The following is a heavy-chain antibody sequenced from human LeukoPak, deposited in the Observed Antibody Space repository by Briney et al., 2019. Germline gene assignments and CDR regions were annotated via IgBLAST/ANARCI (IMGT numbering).Heavy chain of an antibody. J-gene: IGHJ6*02. D-gene: IGHD2-2*01. CDR1: GFTFSSYS. Sequence: PGGSLRLSCAASGFTFSSYSMKWVRQAPGKGVEWVSSISSSSSYIYYADSVKGRFTISRDNAKNSLYLQMNSLRAEDTAVYYCARVPDPLGYCSSTSCYLEYYYGMDVWGQGTTVTVSS. V-gene: IGHV3-21*01. CDR2: ISSSSSYI. CDR3: ARVPDPLGYCSSTSCYLEYYYGMDV.